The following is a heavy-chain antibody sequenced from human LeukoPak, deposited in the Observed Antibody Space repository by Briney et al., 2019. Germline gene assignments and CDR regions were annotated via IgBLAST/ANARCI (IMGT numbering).Heavy chain of an antibody. D-gene: IGHD3-10*01. J-gene: IGHJ6*02. V-gene: IGHV3-30-3*01. Sequence: GGSLRLSCAASGFTFSSYTMHWVRQAPGKGLEWVAVISYDGSNKYYADSVKGRFTISRDNSKNTLYLQMNSLRAEDTAVYYCAREFGELLYYYYYGMDVWGQGTTVTVSS. CDR3: AREFGELLYYYYYGMDV. CDR1: GFTFSSYT. CDR2: ISYDGSNK.